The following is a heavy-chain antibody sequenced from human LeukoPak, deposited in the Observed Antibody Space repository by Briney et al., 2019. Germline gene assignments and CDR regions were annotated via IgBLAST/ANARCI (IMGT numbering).Heavy chain of an antibody. J-gene: IGHJ4*02. CDR2: IKSKTDHRTT. Sequence: PGASLTLSCAPSAFTLSNAWMSWVRHAPGKGLECVGRIKSKTDHRTTNYAAPVKGRFTISRDDSKNTLYLQMNSLKTEDTAVYYCTTEGSSGFDYWRQGTLVTVSS. V-gene: IGHV3-15*01. CDR3: TTEGSSGFDY. D-gene: IGHD6-19*01. CDR1: AFTLSNAW.